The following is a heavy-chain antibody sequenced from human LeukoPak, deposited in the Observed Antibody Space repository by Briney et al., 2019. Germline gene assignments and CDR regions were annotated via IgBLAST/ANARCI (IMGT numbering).Heavy chain of an antibody. CDR3: ARIYCSSTSCLEYYYYMDV. J-gene: IGHJ6*03. Sequence: SETLSLTRTVSGGSISSYYWSWIRQPPGKGLEWIGYIYYSGSTYYNPSLKSRVTISVDTSKNQFSLKLSSVTAADTAVYYCARIYCSSTSCLEYYYYMDVWGKGTTVTVSS. D-gene: IGHD2-2*01. V-gene: IGHV4-59*01. CDR1: GGSISSYY. CDR2: IYYSGST.